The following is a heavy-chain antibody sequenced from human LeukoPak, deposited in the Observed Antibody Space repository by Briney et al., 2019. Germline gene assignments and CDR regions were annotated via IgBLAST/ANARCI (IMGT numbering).Heavy chain of an antibody. Sequence: SVKVSFKASGGTFSSYAISWVRQAPGQGLEWMGRIIPILGIANYARKFQGRVTITADKSTSTAYMELSSLRSEDTAVYYCATSGSYYRIDEIDYWGQGTLVTVSS. V-gene: IGHV1-69*04. D-gene: IGHD1-26*01. CDR2: IIPILGIA. CDR3: ATSGSYYRIDEIDY. CDR1: GGTFSSYA. J-gene: IGHJ4*02.